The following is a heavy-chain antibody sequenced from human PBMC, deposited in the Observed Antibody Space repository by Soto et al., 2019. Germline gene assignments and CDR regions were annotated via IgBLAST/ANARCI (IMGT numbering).Heavy chain of an antibody. CDR1: GFTFSSYG. CDR3: AKDPSRDIVVVPAGLAY. J-gene: IGHJ4*02. CDR2: ISYDGSNK. V-gene: IGHV3-30*18. D-gene: IGHD2-2*01. Sequence: GGSLRLSCAASGFTFSSYGMHWVRQAPGKGLEWVAVISYDGSNKYYADSVKGRFTISRDNSKNTLYLQMNSLRAEDTAVYYCAKDPSRDIVVVPAGLAYWGQGTLVTVSS.